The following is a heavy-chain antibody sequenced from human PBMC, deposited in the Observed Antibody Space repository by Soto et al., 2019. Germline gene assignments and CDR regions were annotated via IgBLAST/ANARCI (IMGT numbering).Heavy chain of an antibody. Sequence: QGQLVQSGNEVKKPGASVKVSCKASGYTFTMYGITWVRQAPGQGLEWMGWSSAYNGKTQYAEKLQGRVAMTTNTSTTTAYMELRSLRSDDTAVYYCARLHRYGEHPPDLWGQGTLVTVSS. CDR1: GYTFTMYG. CDR2: SSAYNGKT. V-gene: IGHV1-18*01. CDR3: ARLHRYGEHPPDL. D-gene: IGHD4-17*01. J-gene: IGHJ4*02.